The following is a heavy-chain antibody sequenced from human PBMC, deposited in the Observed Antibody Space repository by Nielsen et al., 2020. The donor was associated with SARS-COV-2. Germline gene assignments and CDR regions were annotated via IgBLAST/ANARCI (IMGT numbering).Heavy chain of an antibody. CDR2: IYPGDSDT. CDR3: AATRYYDSSGPPSGMDV. CDR1: GYRFTSYW. J-gene: IGHJ6*02. Sequence: GESLKISCKGSGYRFTSYWIGWVRQMPGKGLEWMGIIYPGDSDTRYSPSFQGQVTISADKSISTAYLRWSSLKASDTAMYYCAATRYYDSSGPPSGMDVWGQGTTVTVSS. V-gene: IGHV5-51*01. D-gene: IGHD3-22*01.